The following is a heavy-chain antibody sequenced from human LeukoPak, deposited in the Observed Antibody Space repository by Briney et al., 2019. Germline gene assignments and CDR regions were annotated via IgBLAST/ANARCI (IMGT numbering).Heavy chain of an antibody. Sequence: GGSPRLSCAASGFTFSSYAMSWVRQAPGKGLEWVSAISGSGGSTYYADSVKGRFTIPRDNSKNTLYLQMNSLRAEDAAVYYCANSRHYDVIFDYWGQGTLVTVSS. V-gene: IGHV3-23*01. CDR1: GFTFSSYA. J-gene: IGHJ4*02. CDR2: ISGSGGST. D-gene: IGHD3-22*01. CDR3: ANSRHYDVIFDY.